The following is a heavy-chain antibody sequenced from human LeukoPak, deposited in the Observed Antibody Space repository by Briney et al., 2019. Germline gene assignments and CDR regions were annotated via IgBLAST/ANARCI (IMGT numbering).Heavy chain of an antibody. CDR3: ARAGQLGYCSGGSCQNNWFDP. CDR1: GGSISSGSYY. J-gene: IGHJ5*02. D-gene: IGHD2-15*01. CDR2: IYTSGST. V-gene: IGHV4-61*02. Sequence: SETLSLTCTVSGGSISSGSYYWSWIRQPAGKGLEWIGRIYTSGSTNYNPSLKSRVTISVDTSKNQFSLKLSSVTAADTAVYYCARAGQLGYCSGGSCQNNWFDPWGQGTLVTVSS.